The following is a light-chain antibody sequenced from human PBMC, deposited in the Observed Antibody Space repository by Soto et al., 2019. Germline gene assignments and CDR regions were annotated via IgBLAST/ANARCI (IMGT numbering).Light chain of an antibody. CDR2: EAF. V-gene: IGLV2-14*01. CDR3: SSFTSTNTWV. Sequence: QSVLTQVASVSGSPGQSIIISCTATSSDVGGHDYVSWYLQHPGKAPKLLIYEAFNRPSGVSDRFSGSKSGSTASLTISGLQAEDEGDYYCSSFTSTNTWVFGGGTKVTVL. J-gene: IGLJ3*02. CDR1: SSDVGGHDY.